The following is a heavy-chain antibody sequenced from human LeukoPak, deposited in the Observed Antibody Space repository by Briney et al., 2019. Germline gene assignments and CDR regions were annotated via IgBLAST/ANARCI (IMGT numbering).Heavy chain of an antibody. Sequence: ASVKVSCKASGYTFTSYYMHWVRQAPGQGLEWMGIINPSGGSTSYAQKFQGRVTMTWDTSTSTVYMELSSLRSGDTAVYYCARNSIAADCSSTSCAEDYWGQGTLVTVSS. D-gene: IGHD2-2*01. CDR3: ARNSIAADCSSTSCAEDY. V-gene: IGHV1-46*01. CDR1: GYTFTSYY. CDR2: INPSGGST. J-gene: IGHJ4*02.